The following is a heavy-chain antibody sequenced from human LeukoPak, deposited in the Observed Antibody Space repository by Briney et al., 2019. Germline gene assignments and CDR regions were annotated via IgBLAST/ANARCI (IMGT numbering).Heavy chain of an antibody. CDR2: INPNSGGT. D-gene: IGHD3-22*01. CDR3: ASFYDSSGYYFS. J-gene: IGHJ4*02. Sequence: ASAKVSCKASGYTFTGYYMHWVRQAPGQGLEWMGRINPNSGGTNYAQKFQGRVTMTRDTSISTAYMELSRLRSDDTAVYYCASFYDSSGYYFSWGQGTLVTVSS. V-gene: IGHV1-2*06. CDR1: GYTFTGYY.